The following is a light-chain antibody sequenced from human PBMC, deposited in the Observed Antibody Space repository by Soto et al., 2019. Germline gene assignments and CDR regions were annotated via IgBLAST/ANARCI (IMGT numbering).Light chain of an antibody. Sequence: QSALTQPASVSGSPGQSITISCTGTSSDVGSDNLVSWYQHHPGKAPKLLIYEVNKRPSGVSNRFSGYKSGNTASLTISGLQAEDESDYFCCSYAGTITYVFGTGTKLTVL. CDR2: EVN. CDR1: SSDVGSDNL. CDR3: CSYAGTITYV. V-gene: IGLV2-23*02. J-gene: IGLJ1*01.